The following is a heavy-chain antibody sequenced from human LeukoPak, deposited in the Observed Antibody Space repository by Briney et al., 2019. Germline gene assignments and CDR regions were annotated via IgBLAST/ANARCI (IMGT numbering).Heavy chain of an antibody. D-gene: IGHD3-22*01. V-gene: IGHV1-69*13. CDR3: ARVPPDSSGYYTWYFDL. J-gene: IGHJ2*01. CDR1: GGTFSSYA. Sequence: SVKVSCKASGGTFSSYAISWVRQAPGQGLEWMGGIIPIFGTANYAQKFQGRVTITADESTSTAYMELSSLRSEDTAVYYCARVPPDSSGYYTWYFDLWGRGTLVTVSS. CDR2: IIPIFGTA.